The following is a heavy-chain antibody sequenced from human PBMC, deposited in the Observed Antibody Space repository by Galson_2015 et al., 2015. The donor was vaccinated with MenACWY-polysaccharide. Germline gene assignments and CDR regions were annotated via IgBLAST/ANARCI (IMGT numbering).Heavy chain of an antibody. J-gene: IGHJ4*02. V-gene: IGHV3-74*01. CDR2: INSDGSGT. CDR3: WVYCSSTSCYSAIPS. Sequence: SLRLSCAASGFTFNTHWMHWVRHAPGKGLVWVSVINSDGSGTAYADSVKGRFTISRDNAKNTLYLQMNSLRAEDTAVYYCWVYCSSTSCYSAIPSGGQGTLVTVSS. D-gene: IGHD2-2*01. CDR1: GFTFNTHW.